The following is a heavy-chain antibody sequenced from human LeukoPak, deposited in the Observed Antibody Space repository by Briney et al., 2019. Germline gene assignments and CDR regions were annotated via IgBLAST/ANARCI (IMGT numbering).Heavy chain of an antibody. CDR3: ARSLRGDTMDY. V-gene: IGHV3-64*01. Sequence: GGSLRLSCAASGFTFSSYAMHWVRQAPGKGLEYVSAMDSNGDSRYYANSVKGRFTTSRDNSKNTLYLQMGSLRAEDMAVYYCARSLRGDTMDYWGQGTLVTVSS. D-gene: IGHD3-3*01. CDR2: MDSNGDSR. CDR1: GFTFSSYA. J-gene: IGHJ4*02.